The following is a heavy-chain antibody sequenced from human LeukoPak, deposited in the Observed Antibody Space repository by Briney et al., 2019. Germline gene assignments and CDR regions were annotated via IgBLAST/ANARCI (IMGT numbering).Heavy chain of an antibody. CDR1: GYTFTSYG. D-gene: IGHD6-19*01. CDR3: ARSVAAPYWFDP. V-gene: IGHV1-18*01. CDR2: ISAYNGNT. Sequence: ASVKVSCKASGYTFTSYGISWVRQAPGQGLEWMGWISAYNGNTNYAQKLQGRVTMTRDMSTSTVYMELSSLRSEDTAVYYCARSVAAPYWFDPWGQGTLVTVSS. J-gene: IGHJ5*02.